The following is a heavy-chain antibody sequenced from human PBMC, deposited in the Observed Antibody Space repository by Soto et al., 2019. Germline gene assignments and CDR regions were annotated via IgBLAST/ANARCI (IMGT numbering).Heavy chain of an antibody. CDR1: GYTFTGCY. J-gene: IGHJ3*02. CDR3: ARARITMIVVVRDAFDI. CDR2: INPNSGGT. D-gene: IGHD3-22*01. V-gene: IGHV1-2*02. Sequence: ASVKVSCKASGYTFTGCYMHCVRQAPGQGLEWMGWINPNSGGTNYAQKFQGRVTMTRDTSISTAYMELSRLRSDDTAVYYCARARITMIVVVRDAFDIWGQGTMVTVSS.